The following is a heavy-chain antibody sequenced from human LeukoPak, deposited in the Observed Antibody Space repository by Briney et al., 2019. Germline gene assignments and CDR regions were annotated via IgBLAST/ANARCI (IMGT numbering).Heavy chain of an antibody. V-gene: IGHV1-2*02. CDR3: ASGGATMITDYFDY. J-gene: IGHJ4*02. CDR2: INPNNGAT. D-gene: IGHD3-22*01. Sequence: ASVKVSCKASGYTFTGYYMHWVRQAPGQGLEWMGWINPNNGATNFAQKFQGRVTMTRDTSISTAYMELSRLRSDDTAVYYCASGGATMITDYFDYWGQGTLVTVSS. CDR1: GYTFTGYY.